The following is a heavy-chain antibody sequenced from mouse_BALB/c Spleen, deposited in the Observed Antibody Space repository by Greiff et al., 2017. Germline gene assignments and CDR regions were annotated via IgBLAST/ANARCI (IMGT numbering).Heavy chain of an antibody. D-gene: IGHD1-1*01. V-gene: IGHV5-17*02. CDR3: ATYYYGSSQFAY. J-gene: IGHJ3*01. CDR1: GFTFSSFG. Sequence: EVQLQESGGGLVQPGGSRKLSCAASGFTFSSFGMHWVRQAPEKGLEWVAYISSGSSTIYYADTVKGRFTISRDNPKNTLFLQMTSLRSEDTAMYYCATYYYGSSQFAYWGQGTLVTVSA. CDR2: ISSGSSTI.